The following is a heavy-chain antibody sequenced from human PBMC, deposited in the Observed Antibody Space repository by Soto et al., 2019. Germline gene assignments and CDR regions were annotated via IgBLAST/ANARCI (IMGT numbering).Heavy chain of an antibody. CDR3: AKFYGSWSSYYFYYMDV. CDR2: ISGGGGST. J-gene: IGHJ6*03. CDR1: GFTFNNYA. V-gene: IGHV3-23*01. Sequence: GGSLRLSCAASGFTFNNYAMSWVRRAPGKGLEWVSNISGGGGSTYYADSVKGRFTISRDNSRNTLYLQMNSLTGEDTAVYYCAKFYGSWSSYYFYYMDVWGKGTTVTVSS. D-gene: IGHD3-10*01.